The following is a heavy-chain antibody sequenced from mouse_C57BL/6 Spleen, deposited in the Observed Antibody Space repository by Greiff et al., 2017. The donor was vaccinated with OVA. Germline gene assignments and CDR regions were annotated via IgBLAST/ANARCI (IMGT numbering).Heavy chain of an antibody. D-gene: IGHD1-1*01. Sequence: VKLQQPGPELVKPGASVKLSCKASGYTFTSYWMHWVKQRPGQGLEWIGNINPSNGGTNYNEKFKSKATLTVDKSSSTAYMQLSSLTSEDSAVYYCARRGLSTVVATDYFDYWGQGTTLTVSS. V-gene: IGHV1-53*01. J-gene: IGHJ2*01. CDR2: INPSNGGT. CDR1: GYTFTSYW. CDR3: ARRGLSTVVATDYFDY.